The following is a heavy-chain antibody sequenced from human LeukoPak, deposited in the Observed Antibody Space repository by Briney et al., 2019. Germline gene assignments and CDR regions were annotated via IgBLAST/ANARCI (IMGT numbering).Heavy chain of an antibody. J-gene: IGHJ4*02. Sequence: SETLSLTCTVSGVSITNYYWSWIRQPPGKGLEWIGYIYYSGSTNYNPSLKSRVTISVDTSKNQFSLKLSSVTAADTAVYYCARGLSRGGTTRWGQGTLVTVS. CDR3: ARGLSRGGTTR. CDR1: GVSITNYY. V-gene: IGHV4-59*08. D-gene: IGHD1-1*01. CDR2: IYYSGST.